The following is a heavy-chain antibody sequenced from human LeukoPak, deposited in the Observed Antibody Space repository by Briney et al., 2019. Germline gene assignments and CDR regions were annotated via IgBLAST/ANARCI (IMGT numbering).Heavy chain of an antibody. J-gene: IGHJ4*02. Sequence: GGSLRLSCAASGFTFSSSAMIWVRQAPGKGLEWVSTISGGAGSTYYADSVKGRFTISRDNSKNTLYVQMNSLRAEDTAVYYCAKVTGIAVARDYFDYWGQGTLVTVSS. CDR3: AKVTGIAVARDYFDY. CDR1: GFTFSSSA. CDR2: ISGGAGST. V-gene: IGHV3-23*01. D-gene: IGHD6-19*01.